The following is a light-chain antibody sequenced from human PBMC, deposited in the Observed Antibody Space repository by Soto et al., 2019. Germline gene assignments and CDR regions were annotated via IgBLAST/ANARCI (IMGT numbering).Light chain of an antibody. CDR2: WAS. Sequence: SPLSCWSSQSVLYSSNEKNYLAWYQQKPGQPPKALIYWASARESGVPERFSGSGSGTDFTLTISSLQAEDVAVYYCQQYYGAPLTFGQGTKVEIK. J-gene: IGKJ1*01. CDR3: QQYYGAPLT. CDR1: QSVLYSSNEKNY. V-gene: IGKV4-1*01.